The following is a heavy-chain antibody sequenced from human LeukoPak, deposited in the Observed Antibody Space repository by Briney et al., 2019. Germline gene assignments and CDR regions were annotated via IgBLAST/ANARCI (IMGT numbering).Heavy chain of an antibody. CDR1: GFTFGSYD. V-gene: IGHV3-13*04. CDR3: GRSRAAPYQLIDF. J-gene: IGHJ4*02. CDR2: IGTGGDT. D-gene: IGHD2-2*01. Sequence: PGGSLRLSCAASGFTFGSYDMHWVRQVTGKSLEWVSAIGTGGDTYYRGSVKGRFTISRDNAKDSLYLQMNSLGAGDTAVYYCGRSRAAPYQLIDFWGQGALVTVSS.